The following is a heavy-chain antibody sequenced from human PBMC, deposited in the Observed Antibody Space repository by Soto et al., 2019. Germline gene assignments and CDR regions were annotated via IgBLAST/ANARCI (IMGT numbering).Heavy chain of an antibody. CDR3: ARRSGDQQVCDF. D-gene: IGHD3-10*01. Sequence: EVQLVESGGGVARPGGSLRLSCAASGFTFEDHGMSWVRQAPGKVLEWLSDISWDGGTTVYADSVKGRFIVSRNNAKSSLYLQMNSLKPGDTAFYHCARRSGDQQVCDFWGQGTLVTVSS. V-gene: IGHV3-20*01. J-gene: IGHJ4*02. CDR2: ISWDGGTT. CDR1: GFTFEDHG.